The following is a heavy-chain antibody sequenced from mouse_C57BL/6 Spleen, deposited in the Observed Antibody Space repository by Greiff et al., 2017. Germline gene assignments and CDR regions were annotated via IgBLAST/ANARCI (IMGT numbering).Heavy chain of an antibody. CDR3: ARRDYGSRYFDV. Sequence: QVQLQQPGAELVRPGSSVKLSFKASGYTFTSYWMHWVKQRPIQGLEWIGNIDPSDSETHYNQKFKDKATLTVDKSSSTAYMQLSSLTSEDSAVYYCARRDYGSRYFDVWGTGTTVTVSS. D-gene: IGHD1-1*01. CDR1: GYTFTSYW. J-gene: IGHJ1*03. V-gene: IGHV1-52*01. CDR2: IDPSDSET.